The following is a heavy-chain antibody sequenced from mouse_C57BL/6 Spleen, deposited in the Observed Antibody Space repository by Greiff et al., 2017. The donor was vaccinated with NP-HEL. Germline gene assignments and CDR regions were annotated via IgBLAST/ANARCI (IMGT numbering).Heavy chain of an antibody. J-gene: IGHJ1*03. CDR1: GFTFSDYY. CDR2: INYDGSST. V-gene: IGHV5-16*01. Sequence: DVQLQESEGGLVQPGSSMKLSCTASGFTFSDYYMAWVRQVPEKGLEWVANINYDGSSTYYLDSLKSRFIISRDNAKNILYLQMSSLKSEDTATYYCARRGYSNWYFDVWGTGTTVTVSS. D-gene: IGHD2-5*01. CDR3: ARRGYSNWYFDV.